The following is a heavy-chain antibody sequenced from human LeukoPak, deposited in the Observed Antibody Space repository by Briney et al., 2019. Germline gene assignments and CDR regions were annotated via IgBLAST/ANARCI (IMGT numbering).Heavy chain of an antibody. D-gene: IGHD3-22*01. V-gene: IGHV4-59*08. J-gene: IGHJ3*02. Sequence: SETLSLTCTVSGGSISSYYWSWIRQPPGKGLEWIGYIYYSGSTNYNPSLKSRITISVDTSKNQFSLKLSSVTAADTAVYYCAGLGAMIVVVEGAFDIWGQGTMVTVSS. CDR1: GGSISSYY. CDR3: AGLGAMIVVVEGAFDI. CDR2: IYYSGST.